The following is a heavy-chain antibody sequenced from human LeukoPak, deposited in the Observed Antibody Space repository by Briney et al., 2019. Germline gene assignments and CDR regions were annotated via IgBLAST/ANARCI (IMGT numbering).Heavy chain of an antibody. V-gene: IGHV3-48*02. CDR3: ARALPTVIVATINYMDV. CDR2: ISSSSSTI. Sequence: GGSLRLSCAASGFTFSSDSMNWVRQAPGKGLEWVSYISSSSSTIYYADSVKGRFTISRDNAKNSLYLQMNSLRDEDTAVYYCARALPTVIVATINYMDVWGKGTTVTVSS. D-gene: IGHD5-12*01. CDR1: GFTFSSDS. J-gene: IGHJ6*03.